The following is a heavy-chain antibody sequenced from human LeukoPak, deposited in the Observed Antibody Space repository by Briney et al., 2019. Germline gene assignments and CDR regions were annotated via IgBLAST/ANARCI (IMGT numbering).Heavy chain of an antibody. Sequence: SETLSLTCTVSGGSISSYYWGWIRQPPGKGLEWIGSIYHSGSTYYNPSLKSRVTISVDTSKNQFSLKLSSVTAADTAVYYCARDGDDYGGNFDYWGQGTLVTVSS. D-gene: IGHD4-23*01. CDR3: ARDGDDYGGNFDY. CDR2: IYHSGST. V-gene: IGHV4-38-2*02. CDR1: GGSISSYY. J-gene: IGHJ4*02.